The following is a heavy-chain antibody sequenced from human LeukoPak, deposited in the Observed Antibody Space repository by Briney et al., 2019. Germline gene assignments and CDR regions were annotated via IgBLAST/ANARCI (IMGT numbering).Heavy chain of an antibody. V-gene: IGHV3-48*02. J-gene: IGHJ4*02. CDR2: IIHINTTT. D-gene: IGHD2-15*01. CDR3: ATDLDYSFDY. Sequence: GGSLRLSCAASGFTFSSYAMNWVRQAPGKGLEWVSHIIHINTTTTYADSVKGRFTISRDNAQNSLYLQMNNLRDEDSAVYYCATDLDYSFDYWGQGALVTVPS. CDR1: GFTFSSYA.